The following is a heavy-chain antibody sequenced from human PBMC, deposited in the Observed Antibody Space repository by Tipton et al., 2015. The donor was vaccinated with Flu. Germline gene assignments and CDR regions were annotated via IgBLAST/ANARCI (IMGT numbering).Heavy chain of an antibody. Sequence: GSLRLSCVASGFSFTDYGMHWVRQAPGKGLEWVAFIRYDGNDKFYADSVGGRFTVSRDNSKNTLYLQMGSLRVGDTAVYYCANKSPASVGFDDWGQGTLVTVSS. CDR1: GFSFTDYG. J-gene: IGHJ4*02. CDR2: IRYDGNDK. CDR3: ANKSPASVGFDD. V-gene: IGHV3-30*02.